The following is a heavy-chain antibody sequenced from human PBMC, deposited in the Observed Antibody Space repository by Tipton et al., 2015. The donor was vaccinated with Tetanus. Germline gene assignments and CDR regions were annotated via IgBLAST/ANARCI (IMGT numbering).Heavy chain of an antibody. J-gene: IGHJ5*02. CDR1: GYSFISHY. CDR3: ARDRRSHFSCDL. Sequence: QLVQSGAEVKKPGASVKVSCQATGYSFISHYIHWVRQAPGQGLEWLAIINPEGGSTNYPRKCQGRLTVTRDTSTSTVFMELSSLRSDAPAVYYCARDRRSHFSCDLWGQGALVTVSS. V-gene: IGHV1-46*01. D-gene: IGHD1-26*01. CDR2: INPEGGST.